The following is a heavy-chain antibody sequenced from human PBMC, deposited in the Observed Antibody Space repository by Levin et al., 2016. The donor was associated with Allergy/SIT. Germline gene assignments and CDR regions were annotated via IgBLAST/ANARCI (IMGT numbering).Heavy chain of an antibody. D-gene: IGHD5-12*01. Sequence: KVSCKGSGYSFTSYWISWVRQMPGKGLEWMGRIDPSDSYTNYSPSFQGHVTISADKSISTAYLQWSSLKASDTAMYYCARQLVVATSGDYYYYGMDVWGQGTTVTVSS. CDR2: IDPSDSYT. J-gene: IGHJ6*02. CDR3: ARQLVVATSGDYYYYGMDV. V-gene: IGHV5-10-1*01. CDR1: GYSFTSYW.